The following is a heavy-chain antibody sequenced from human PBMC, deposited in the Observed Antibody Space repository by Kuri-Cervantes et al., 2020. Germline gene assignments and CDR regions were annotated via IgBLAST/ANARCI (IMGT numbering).Heavy chain of an antibody. J-gene: IGHJ4*02. CDR3: ARAEGATNTHLDH. CDR1: GYTFTSYG. D-gene: IGHD1-26*01. V-gene: IGHV1-8*02. CDR2: LNPNSGST. Sequence: ASVKVSCKASGYTFTSYGISWVRQAPGQGLEWMGWLNPNSGSTGYAQKFQGRVTMTRDTSINTAYMELSSLSSEDTAVYYCARAEGATNTHLDHWGQGTLVTVSS.